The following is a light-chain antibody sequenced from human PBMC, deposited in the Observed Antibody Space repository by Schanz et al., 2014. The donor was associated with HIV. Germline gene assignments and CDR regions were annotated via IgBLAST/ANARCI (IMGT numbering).Light chain of an antibody. J-gene: IGLJ3*02. CDR3: SSYTSSSTRV. CDR1: TSNIGNNY. V-gene: IGLV1-51*01. Sequence: QSVLTQPPSVSAAPGQKVTISCSGSTSNIGNNYVSWYQQLPGTAPKLLIYDNYKRPSEIPDRFSGSKSGTSATLGIIGLQAGDEADYYCSSYTSSSTRVFGGGTKLTVL. CDR2: DNY.